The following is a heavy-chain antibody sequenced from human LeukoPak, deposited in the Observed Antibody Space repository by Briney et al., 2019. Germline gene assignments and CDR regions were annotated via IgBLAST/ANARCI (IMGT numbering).Heavy chain of an antibody. CDR3: AKVQWDTATASIPPAFDC. CDR2: ISGSGGRT. J-gene: IGHJ4*02. CDR1: GFTFSSYA. D-gene: IGHD5-18*01. V-gene: IGHV3-23*01. Sequence: PGGSLRLSCAASGFTFSSYAMSWVRQTPGKGLEWVSGISGSGGRTFHADSVKGRFTISRDNSKNTLYLQMNSLRAEDTAVYYCAKVQWDTATASIPPAFDCWRQARLVAVSS.